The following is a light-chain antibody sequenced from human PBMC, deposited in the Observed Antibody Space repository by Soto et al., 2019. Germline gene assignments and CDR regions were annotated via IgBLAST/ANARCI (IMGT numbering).Light chain of an antibody. V-gene: IGKV1-27*01. CDR1: QGIGNY. CDR2: AAS. CDR3: QKYDHAPLT. Sequence: LQMTQSPSSLSASVPERVTITCRASQGIGNYLAWYQQRPGKVPKLLIYAASTLQSGVPSRFSGSGSGPDFTLTISSLQPEDVATYYCQKYDHAPLTFGGGTKVDIK. J-gene: IGKJ4*01.